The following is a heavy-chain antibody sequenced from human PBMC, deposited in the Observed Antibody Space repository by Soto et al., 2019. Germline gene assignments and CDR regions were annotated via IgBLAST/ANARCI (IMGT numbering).Heavy chain of an antibody. CDR3: AKFALNIVVVPAAMANT. D-gene: IGHD2-2*01. Sequence: GGSLRLSCAASGFTFSSYAMSWVRQAPGKGLEWVSAISGSGGSTYYADSVKGRFTISRDNSKNTLYLQMNSLRAEDTAVYYCAKFALNIVVVPAAMANTWGQGTPVTVSS. J-gene: IGHJ5*02. V-gene: IGHV3-23*01. CDR1: GFTFSSYA. CDR2: ISGSGGST.